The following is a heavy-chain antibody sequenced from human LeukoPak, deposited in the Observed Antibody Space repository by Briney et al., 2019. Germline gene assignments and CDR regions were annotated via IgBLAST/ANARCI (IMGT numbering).Heavy chain of an antibody. V-gene: IGHV3-9*01. J-gene: IGHJ4*02. CDR3: AKGALGYCSGGSCRPFDY. CDR1: GFTFDDYA. D-gene: IGHD2-15*01. CDR2: ISWNSGSI. Sequence: PGGSLRLSSAASGFTFDDYAVHWVRQAPGKGLEWVSGISWNSGSIGYADSVKGRFTISRDNAKNSLYLQMNSLRAEDTALYYCAKGALGYCSGGSCRPFDYWGQGTLVTVSS.